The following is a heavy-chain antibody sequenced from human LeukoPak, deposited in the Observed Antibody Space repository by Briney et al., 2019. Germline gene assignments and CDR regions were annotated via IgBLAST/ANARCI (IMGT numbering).Heavy chain of an antibody. J-gene: IGHJ6*04. CDR3: ATDLRLRSSYYYYYGMDV. Sequence: ASVKVSCKVSGYTLTELSMHWVRQAPGKGLEWMGGCDPEDGETIYAQKFQGRVTMTEDTSTDTAYMKLSSLRSEDTAVYYCATDLRLRSSYYYYYGMDVWGKGTTVTVSS. CDR2: CDPEDGET. D-gene: IGHD4-17*01. CDR1: GYTLTELS. V-gene: IGHV1-24*01.